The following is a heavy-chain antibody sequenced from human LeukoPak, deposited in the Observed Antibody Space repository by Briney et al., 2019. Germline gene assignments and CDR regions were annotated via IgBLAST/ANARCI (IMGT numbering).Heavy chain of an antibody. J-gene: IGHJ3*02. CDR3: ASQSGIVGADPDAFDI. CDR2: IKGDGSST. CDR1: AFTFNNYW. Sequence: PGGSLRLSCVASAFTFNNYWMHWVRQAPGKGLVWVSRIKGDGSSTNYADSVRGRFTISRDNAKNTVYLQMNSLRTEDTAVYYCASQSGIVGADPDAFDIWGQGTMVTVSS. V-gene: IGHV3-74*01. D-gene: IGHD1-26*01.